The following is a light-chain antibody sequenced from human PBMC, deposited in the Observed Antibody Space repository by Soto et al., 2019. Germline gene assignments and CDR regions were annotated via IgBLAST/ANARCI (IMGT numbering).Light chain of an antibody. Sequence: QSVLTQPPSVSGAPGQRVTISCTGSSSNIGASYAVHWYQQLPGTAPKLLIYGNSNRPSGVPDRFSGAKSGTSASLAITGLQSVDEADYSCQSYDSSLSGSVVGGGTELTVL. J-gene: IGLJ3*02. V-gene: IGLV1-40*01. CDR2: GNS. CDR1: SSNIGASYA. CDR3: QSYDSSLSGSV.